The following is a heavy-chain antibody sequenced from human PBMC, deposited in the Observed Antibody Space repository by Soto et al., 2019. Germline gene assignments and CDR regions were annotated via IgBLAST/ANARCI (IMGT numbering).Heavy chain of an antibody. D-gene: IGHD5-12*01. V-gene: IGHV2-5*02. CDR1: GFSLSTSGVG. J-gene: IGHJ3*02. CDR3: AHSFGAEDGYNFTDI. Sequence: TXALTLTCTFSGFSLSTSGVGVGWIRQPPGKALEWLALIYWDDDKRYSPSLKSRLTITKDTSKNQVVLTMTNMDPVDTATYYCAHSFGAEDGYNFTDIWGQGTMVTVSS. CDR2: IYWDDDK.